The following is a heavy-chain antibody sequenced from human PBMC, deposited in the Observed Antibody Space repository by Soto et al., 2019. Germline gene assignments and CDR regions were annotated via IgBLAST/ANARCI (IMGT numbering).Heavy chain of an antibody. CDR1: GFTFSGSA. Sequence: GGSLRLSCAASGFTFSGSAMHWVRQASGKGLEWVGRIRSKANSYATAYAASVKGRFTISRDDSKNTAYLQMNSLKTEDTAVYYCTRHLQGLRGSYYYYYGMDVWGQGTTVTVSS. D-gene: IGHD1-26*01. V-gene: IGHV3-73*01. CDR2: IRSKANSYAT. J-gene: IGHJ6*02. CDR3: TRHLQGLRGSYYYYYGMDV.